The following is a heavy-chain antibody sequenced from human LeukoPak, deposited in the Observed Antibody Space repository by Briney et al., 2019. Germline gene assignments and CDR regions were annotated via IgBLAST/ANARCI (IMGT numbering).Heavy chain of an antibody. D-gene: IGHD2-2*01. J-gene: IGHJ4*02. CDR3: ATVVPAARPDY. CDR1: GFTFSSYG. Sequence: PGRSLRLSCAASGFTFSSYGMHWVRQAPGKGLEWVAVISYDGSNKYYADSVKGRFTISRDNYKNTVYLQMNSLRAEDTAVYYCATVVPAARPDYWGQGTLVTVSS. V-gene: IGHV3-30*03. CDR2: ISYDGSNK.